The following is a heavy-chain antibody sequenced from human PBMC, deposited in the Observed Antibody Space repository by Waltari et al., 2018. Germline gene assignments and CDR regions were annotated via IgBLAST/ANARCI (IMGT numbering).Heavy chain of an antibody. CDR3: ARDRAPITIFGVVMLDAFDI. CDR1: GYTFTGYY. J-gene: IGHJ3*02. D-gene: IGHD3-3*01. V-gene: IGHV1-2*02. CDR2: INPNSGGT. Sequence: QVQLVQSGAEVKKPGASVKVSCKASGYTFTGYYMHWVRKAPGQGLAWMGWINPNSGGTNYAQKFQGRVTMTRDTSISTAYMELSRLRSDDTAVYYCARDRAPITIFGVVMLDAFDIWGQGTMVTVSS.